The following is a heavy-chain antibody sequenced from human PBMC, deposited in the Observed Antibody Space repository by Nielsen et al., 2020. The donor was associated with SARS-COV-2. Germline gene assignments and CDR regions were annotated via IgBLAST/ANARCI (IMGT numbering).Heavy chain of an antibody. V-gene: IGHV3-33*01. Sequence: GRSLRLSCAASGFTFSSYGMHWVRQAPGKGLGRVAFIWFYGSNTYFADSVKGRFTISRDNSRNTLYLQMNSLRAEDTAVYYCVAAPAVDGYYFDYWGQGTLVTVSS. D-gene: IGHD2-2*01. J-gene: IGHJ4*02. CDR3: VAAPAVDGYYFDY. CDR1: GFTFSSYG. CDR2: IWFYGSNT.